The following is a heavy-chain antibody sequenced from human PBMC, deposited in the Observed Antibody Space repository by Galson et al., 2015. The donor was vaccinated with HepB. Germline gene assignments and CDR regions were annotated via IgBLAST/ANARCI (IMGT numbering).Heavy chain of an antibody. Sequence: SVKVSCKASGFISSSSAMQWVRQARGQRLEWIGWNVVGSGNTNYAQKFEQRVPTTRDMSTNTAYMELSSLRSEDTAVYYCATDSSPYYYDTSGNFGYFDLWGRGTLVTVSS. CDR1: GFISSSSA. J-gene: IGHJ2*01. CDR2: NVVGSGNT. D-gene: IGHD3-22*01. V-gene: IGHV1-58*02. CDR3: ATDSSPYYYDTSGNFGYFDL.